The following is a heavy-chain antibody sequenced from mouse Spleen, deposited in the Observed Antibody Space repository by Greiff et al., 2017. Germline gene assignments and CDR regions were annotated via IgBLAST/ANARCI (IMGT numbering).Heavy chain of an antibody. Sequence: QVQLQQSGAELARPGASVKMSCKASGYTFTSYTMHWVKQRPGQGLEWIGYINPSSGYTKYNQKFKDKATLTADKSSSTAYMQLSSLTSEDSAVYYCANLYGLNWYFDVWGAGTTVTVSS. CDR3: ANLYGLNWYFDV. CDR1: GYTFTSYT. J-gene: IGHJ1*01. D-gene: IGHD1-1*01. CDR2: INPSSGYT. V-gene: IGHV1-4*01.